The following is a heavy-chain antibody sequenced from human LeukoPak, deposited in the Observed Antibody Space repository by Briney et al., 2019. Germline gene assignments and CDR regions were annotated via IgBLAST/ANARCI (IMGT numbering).Heavy chain of an antibody. V-gene: IGHV3-43*02. J-gene: IGHJ4*02. CDR3: ARDHVYGGADY. CDR2: TSGDGITT. Sequence: PGGSLRLSCAASGLTFHNYAIHWVRQAPGKGLEWVSLTSGDGITTYFADSVKGRFTISRDNSKSSLFLRMNSLRTEDTALYYCARDHVYGGADYWGQGTLVTVSS. CDR1: GLTFHNYA. D-gene: IGHD5/OR15-5a*01.